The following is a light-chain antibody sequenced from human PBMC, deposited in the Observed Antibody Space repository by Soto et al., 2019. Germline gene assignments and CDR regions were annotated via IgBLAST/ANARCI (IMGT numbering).Light chain of an antibody. V-gene: IGLV2-23*01. Sequence: QSVLTQPASVSGSPGQSITISCTGTSSDVGSYNLVSWYQQHPGKAPKLMIYEGSKRPSGVSNRFSGSKSGNTASLTISGLQAEDEADYYCCSYAGSSTSPYVFGTGPKVTVL. CDR1: SSDVGSYNL. J-gene: IGLJ1*01. CDR3: CSYAGSSTSPYV. CDR2: EGS.